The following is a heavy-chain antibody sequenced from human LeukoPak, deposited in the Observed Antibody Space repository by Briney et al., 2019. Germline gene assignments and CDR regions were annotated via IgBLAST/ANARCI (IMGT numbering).Heavy chain of an antibody. CDR3: ARERQIAVVTGSTFDL. V-gene: IGHV4-4*02. D-gene: IGHD1-14*01. CDR1: GGSISTNDW. Sequence: SDTLSLTCTVSGGSISTNDWWSWVRQPPGKGLEWIGEIYHSGSTYSNPSPKSRVSISVDKSKNQFALKLICVTAADTAVYYCARERQIAVVTGSTFDLWGPGALVIVSA. J-gene: IGHJ3*01. CDR2: IYHSGST.